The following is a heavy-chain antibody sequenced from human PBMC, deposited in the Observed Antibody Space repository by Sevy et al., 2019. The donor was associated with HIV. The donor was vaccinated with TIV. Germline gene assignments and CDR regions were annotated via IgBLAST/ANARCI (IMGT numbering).Heavy chain of an antibody. CDR1: GFIFSNYP. J-gene: IGHJ6*02. CDR2: ISAGGTTT. V-gene: IGHV3-23*01. CDR3: AKRYCSTITCYDDDFWNPYYFYGLDV. D-gene: IGHD2-2*01. Sequence: GGSLRLSCAASGFIFSNYPMSGVRHSPGKGLEWVSDISAGGTTTYYAASVEGRFTISRDNSKNTVSVQMNSMGAEVTAIYYCAKRYCSTITCYDDDFWNPYYFYGLDVWVQGISVTVSS.